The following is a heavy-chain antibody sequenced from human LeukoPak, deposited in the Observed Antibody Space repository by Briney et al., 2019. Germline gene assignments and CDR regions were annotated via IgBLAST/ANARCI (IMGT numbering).Heavy chain of an antibody. D-gene: IGHD6-6*01. J-gene: IGHJ4*02. V-gene: IGHV4-59*08. CDR3: ARGGSSSVGYYFDY. CDR2: IYYSGST. CDR1: GGSISSYY. Sequence: SGTLSLTCTVSGGSISSYYWSWIRQPPGKGLEWIGYIYYSGSTNYNPSLKSRVTISVDTSKNQFSLKLSSVTAADTAVYYCARGGSSSVGYYFDYWGQGTLVTVSS.